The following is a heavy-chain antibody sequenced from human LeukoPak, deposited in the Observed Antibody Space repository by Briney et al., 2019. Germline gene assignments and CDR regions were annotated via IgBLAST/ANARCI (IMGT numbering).Heavy chain of an antibody. CDR2: IIPILGIA. D-gene: IGHD3-10*01. CDR1: GGTFSSYA. CDR3: ARDPTSMVRGVIQLDY. Sequence: SVKVSCKASGGTFSSYAISWVRQAPGQGLEWMGRIIPILGIANYAQKFQGRVTITADKSTSTAYMELSSLRSEDTAVYYCARDPTSMVRGVIQLDYWGQGTLVTVSS. V-gene: IGHV1-69*04. J-gene: IGHJ4*02.